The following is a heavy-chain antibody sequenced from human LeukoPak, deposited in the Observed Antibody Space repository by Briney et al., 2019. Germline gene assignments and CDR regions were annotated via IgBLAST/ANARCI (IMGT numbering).Heavy chain of an antibody. CDR1: GGSINNYY. V-gene: IGHV4-59*01. D-gene: IGHD3-3*01. CDR2: IFYSGTT. J-gene: IGHJ4*02. CDR3: ARSGDLRSGYHHEY. Sequence: SETLSLTCTVSGGSINNYYWNWIRQPPGRGLEWIGDIFYSGTTNYNPSLTSRVTISVDTSKNQFSLKVRSVTAADTAVYYCARSGDLRSGYHHEYWGQGTLVAVSS.